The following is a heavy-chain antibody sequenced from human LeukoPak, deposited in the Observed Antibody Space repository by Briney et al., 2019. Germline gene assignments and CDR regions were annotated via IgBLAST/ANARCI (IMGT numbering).Heavy chain of an antibody. V-gene: IGHV4-59*01. J-gene: IGHJ4*02. CDR3: GRWNEGFDY. D-gene: IGHD1-1*01. CDR1: GGSITNYY. CDR2: IYYSGST. Sequence: SEALSLTCTVSGGSITNYYWSWIRQPPGKGLEWIGYIYYSGSTNYNPSLKSRVAFSVDTSKNQLTLKVSSVTAADTAVYYCGRWNEGFDYWGQGTLVTVSS.